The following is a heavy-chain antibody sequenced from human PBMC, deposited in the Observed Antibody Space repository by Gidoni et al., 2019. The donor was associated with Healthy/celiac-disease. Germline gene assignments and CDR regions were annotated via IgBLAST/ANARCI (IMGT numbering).Heavy chain of an antibody. CDR1: GGTFTSYA. J-gene: IGHJ4*02. Sequence: QVQLVQSWAEVKKPGSSVKVSCQASGGTFTSYAISWVRQSPGQGLEWMGRIIPSLSIANYAQKFHGRVTITADKSTSTAYMELSSLRSEDTAVYYCARGPPIAVAGSPFDYWGQGTLVTVSS. CDR3: ARGPPIAVAGSPFDY. D-gene: IGHD6-19*01. V-gene: IGHV1-69*09. CDR2: IIPSLSIA.